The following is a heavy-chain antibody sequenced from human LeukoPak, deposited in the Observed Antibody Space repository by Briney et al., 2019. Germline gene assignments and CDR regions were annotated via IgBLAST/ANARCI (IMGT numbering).Heavy chain of an antibody. CDR2: IWYDGSNK. CDR1: GFTFSSYG. Sequence: GRSLRLSCAASGFTFSSYGMHWVRQAPGKGLEWVAVIWYDGSNKYYADSVKGRFTISRDNSKNTLSLQMNSLRAEDTAVYYCARERPIITYFDYWGQGTLVTVSS. CDR3: ARERPIITYFDY. V-gene: IGHV3-33*01. D-gene: IGHD3-10*01. J-gene: IGHJ4*02.